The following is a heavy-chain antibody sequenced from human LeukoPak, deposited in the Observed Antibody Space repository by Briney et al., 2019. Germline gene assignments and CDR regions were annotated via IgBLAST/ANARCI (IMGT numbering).Heavy chain of an antibody. J-gene: IGHJ4*02. V-gene: IGHV1-2*02. CDR1: GYTFTGYY. Sequence: ASVKVSCKASGYTFTGYYMHWVRQAPGQGHEWMGWINPNSGGTNYAQKFQGRVTMTRDTSISTAYMELSRLKSDDTAVYYCAGVRLGDGYNFHFDYWGQGTLVTVSS. CDR2: INPNSGGT. CDR3: AGVRLGDGYNFHFDY. D-gene: IGHD5-24*01.